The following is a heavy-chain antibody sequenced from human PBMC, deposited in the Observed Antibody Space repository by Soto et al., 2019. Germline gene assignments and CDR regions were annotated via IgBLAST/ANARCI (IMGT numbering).Heavy chain of an antibody. CDR2: IIPIFGTA. V-gene: IGHV1-69*13. J-gene: IGHJ6*02. CDR1: GGTFSSYA. Sequence: SVKVSCKASGGTFSSYAISWVRQAPGQGLEWMGGIIPIFGTANYAQKFQGRVTITADESTSTAYMELSSLRSEDTAVYYCARLLGSLPAAILYYYGMDVWGQGTTVTVSS. D-gene: IGHD2-2*02. CDR3: ARLLGSLPAAILYYYGMDV.